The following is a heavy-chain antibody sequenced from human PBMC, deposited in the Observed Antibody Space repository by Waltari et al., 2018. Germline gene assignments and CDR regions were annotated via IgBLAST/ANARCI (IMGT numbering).Heavy chain of an antibody. CDR3: TRDDSAPGNNFDI. CDR1: GFMFSSYG. CDR2: IPYDGSYK. J-gene: IGHJ3*02. Sequence: QVQLVESGGGVVQPGRSLRLSCAASGFMFSSYGMHWVRQAPGKGLDGLAVIPYDGSYKFYADSVKGRFTISRDNSKNTLDLQMSSLRVEDTAVYYCTRDDSAPGNNFDIWGQGTMVTVSS. D-gene: IGHD2-21*01. V-gene: IGHV3-33*01.